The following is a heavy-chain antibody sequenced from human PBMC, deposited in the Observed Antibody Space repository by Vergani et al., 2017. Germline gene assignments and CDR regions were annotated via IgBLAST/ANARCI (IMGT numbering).Heavy chain of an antibody. CDR3: ACILYSSGYYPIYYYGMDG. CDR1: GGTFSSYA. V-gene: IGHV1-69*06. D-gene: IGHD3-22*01. CDR2: IIPIFGTA. Sequence: QVQLVQSGAEVKKPGSSVKVSCKASGGTFSSYAISWVRQAPGQGLEWMGGIIPIFGTANYAQKFQGRVTITADKSTSTAYMELSSLRSEDTAVYYCACILYSSGYYPIYYYGMDGGGQGTTVTVSS. J-gene: IGHJ6*02.